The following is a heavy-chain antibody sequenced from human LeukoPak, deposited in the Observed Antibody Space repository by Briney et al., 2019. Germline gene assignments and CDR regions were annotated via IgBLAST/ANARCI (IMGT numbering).Heavy chain of an antibody. Sequence: PGGSLRLSCAASGFTVSSNYMSWVRQAPGKGLEWIGEINHSGSTNYNPSLKSRVTISVDTSKNQFSLKLSSVTAADTAVYYCARGSRGSIAARGTPYYMDVWGKGTTVTVSS. V-gene: IGHV4-34*01. CDR2: INHSGST. CDR3: ARGSRGSIAARGTPYYMDV. J-gene: IGHJ6*03. D-gene: IGHD6-6*01. CDR1: GFTVSSNY.